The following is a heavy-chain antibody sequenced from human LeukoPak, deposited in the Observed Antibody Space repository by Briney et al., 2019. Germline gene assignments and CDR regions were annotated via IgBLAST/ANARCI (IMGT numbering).Heavy chain of an antibody. CDR1: GYTFTSYY. CDR2: INPSGGST. J-gene: IGHJ4*02. D-gene: IGHD3-22*01. CDR3: ARVDDRGHYYDSSGPRKLFDY. Sequence: GASVKVSCKASGYTFTSYYMHWVRQAPGQGLEWMGIINPSGGSTSYAQKFQGGVTMTRDMSTSTVYMELSSLRSEDTAVYYCARVDDRGHYYDSSGPRKLFDYWGQGTLVTVSS. V-gene: IGHV1-46*01.